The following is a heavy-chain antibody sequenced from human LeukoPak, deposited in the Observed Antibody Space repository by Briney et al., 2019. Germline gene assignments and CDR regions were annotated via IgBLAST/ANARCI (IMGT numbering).Heavy chain of an antibody. CDR1: GFTSSSYW. D-gene: IGHD3-22*01. V-gene: IGHV3-7*01. J-gene: IGHJ4*02. CDR2: IKQDGSEK. CDR3: ARARDSSGYYYYPEYFDY. Sequence: GGSLRLSCAASGFTSSSYWMSWVRQAPGKGLEWVANIKQDGSEKYYVDSVKGRFTISRDNAKNSLYLQMNSLRAEDTAVYYCARARDSSGYYYYPEYFDYWGQGTLVTVSS.